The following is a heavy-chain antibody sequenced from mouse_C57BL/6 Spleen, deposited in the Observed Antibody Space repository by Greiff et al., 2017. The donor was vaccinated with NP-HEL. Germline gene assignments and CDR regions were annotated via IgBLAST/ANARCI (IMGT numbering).Heavy chain of an antibody. D-gene: IGHD2-4*01. CDR1: GFNITDYY. Sequence: VQLQQSGAELVRPGASVKLSCTASGFNITDYYMHWVKQRPEQGLEWIGRIDPEDGDTEYAPKFQGKATMTADTSSNTAYLQLSSLTSEDTAVYYCTHYDYLYYAMDYWGQGTSVTVSS. V-gene: IGHV14-1*01. CDR3: THYDYLYYAMDY. CDR2: IDPEDGDT. J-gene: IGHJ4*01.